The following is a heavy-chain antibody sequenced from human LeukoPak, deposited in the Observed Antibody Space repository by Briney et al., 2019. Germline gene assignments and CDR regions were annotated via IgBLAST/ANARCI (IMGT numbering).Heavy chain of an antibody. V-gene: IGHV3-7*01. CDR1: GFTFSSYW. CDR2: IKQDGSEK. CDR3: ARVMVAATNWFDP. Sequence: GGSLRLSCAASGFTFSSYWMSWVRQAPRKGLEWVANIKQDGSEKYYVDSVKGRFTISRDNAKNSLYLQMNSLRAEDTAVYYCARVMVAATNWFDPWGQGTLVTVSS. D-gene: IGHD2-15*01. J-gene: IGHJ5*02.